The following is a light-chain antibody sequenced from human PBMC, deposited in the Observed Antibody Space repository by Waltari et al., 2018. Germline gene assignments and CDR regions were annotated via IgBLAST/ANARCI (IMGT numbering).Light chain of an antibody. CDR1: PTVLYNSNNRNY. J-gene: IGKJ2*01. Sequence: DLVMTQSPASLALSLGERATIHCKTSPTVLYNSNNRNYLTWDQQKPGQPPKLLFYWASTRESGVPDRFSASGSGTDFTLTISRLQPEDVAIYYCQQYYSSPYTFGQGTRLEIK. CDR3: QQYYSSPYT. CDR2: WAS. V-gene: IGKV4-1*01.